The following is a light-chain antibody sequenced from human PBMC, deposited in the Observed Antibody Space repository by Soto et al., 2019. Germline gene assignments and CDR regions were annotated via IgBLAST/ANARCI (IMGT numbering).Light chain of an antibody. J-gene: IGLJ1*01. CDR3: VSYTSSTTYV. V-gene: IGLV2-11*01. Sequence: QSVLTQPRSVSGSPGQSVTISCTGTSSDVGGYNYVSWYQQHPGKAPKLIIYDVANRPSGVSNRFSGSKSGSTASLIISRLQTEDEADYYCVSYTSSTTYVFGTGTKLTVL. CDR1: SSDVGGYNY. CDR2: DVA.